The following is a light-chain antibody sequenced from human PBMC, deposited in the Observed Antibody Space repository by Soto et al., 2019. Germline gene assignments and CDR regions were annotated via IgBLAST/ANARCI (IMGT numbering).Light chain of an antibody. CDR3: PHRNICPPVT. Sequence: PGERATLSCRASPCVANFVACDQQIPGQAPRLLIYGAFNRATGLPARFSGSGSGTDFTLTISILEPEDSAVYYGPHRNICPPVTFGNGTRLEIK. V-gene: IGKV3-11*01. J-gene: IGKJ5*01. CDR1: PCVANF. CDR2: GAF.